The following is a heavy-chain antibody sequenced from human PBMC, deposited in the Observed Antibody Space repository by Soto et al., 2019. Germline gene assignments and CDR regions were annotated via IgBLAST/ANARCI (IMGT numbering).Heavy chain of an antibody. D-gene: IGHD3-3*01. CDR2: ISYDGSNK. Sequence: QVQLAESGGGVVQPGRSLRLSCAASGFTFSSYGMHWVRQAPGKGLEWVAVISYDGSNKYYADSVKGRFTISRDNSKNTLYLQMNSLRAEDTAVYYCAKDRLNCSSTSCYTYYDFWSGYYYYYYGMDVWGQGTTVTVSS. J-gene: IGHJ6*02. CDR3: AKDRLNCSSTSCYTYYDFWSGYYYYYYGMDV. V-gene: IGHV3-30*18. CDR1: GFTFSSYG.